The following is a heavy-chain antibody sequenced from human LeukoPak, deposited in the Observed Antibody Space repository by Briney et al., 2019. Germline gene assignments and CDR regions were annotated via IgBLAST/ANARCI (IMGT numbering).Heavy chain of an antibody. CDR3: KQSSDWSVDH. D-gene: IGHD6-19*01. J-gene: IGHJ4*02. CDR1: GFTFGDYS. CDR2: IRSKAYGGTT. V-gene: IGHV3-49*03. Sequence: PGGSLRLSCTGSGFTFGDYSMSWFRQAPGKGLEWVGFIRSKAYGGTTEYAASVKGRFTISRDDSKSVASLQMNSLKTEDTAVYYCKQSSDWSVDHWGQGTLVTVSS.